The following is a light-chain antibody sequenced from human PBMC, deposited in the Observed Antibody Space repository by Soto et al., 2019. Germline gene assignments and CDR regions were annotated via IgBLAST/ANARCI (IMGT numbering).Light chain of an antibody. V-gene: IGKV2-24*01. CDR1: QSLVYSNGNTY. CDR2: QIS. Sequence: DIVMTQTPLSSPFTLGQPASISCRSSQSLVYSNGNTYLSWLQKRPGQPPRLLIYQISNRFSGVPDRFSGSEAGTDLTLKISTVEAEDVEIYYCMQFSQLPYTFGQGTKLEIK. CDR3: MQFSQLPYT. J-gene: IGKJ2*01.